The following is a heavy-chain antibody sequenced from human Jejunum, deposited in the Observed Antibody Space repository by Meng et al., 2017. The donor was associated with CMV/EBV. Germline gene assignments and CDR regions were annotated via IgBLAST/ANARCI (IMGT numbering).Heavy chain of an antibody. CDR1: SLTGSY. V-gene: IGHV4-34*01. Sequence: SLTGSYGSWIRQSPEKGLEWIGEISHTGSTNYNPSLRSRLTMSVDASQNQFSLNLRSVTAADTAVYHCARGRVYYYGWNPPYAMDVWGRGTTVTVSS. J-gene: IGHJ6*02. CDR3: ARGRVYYYGWNPPYAMDV. CDR2: ISHTGST. D-gene: IGHD3-10*01.